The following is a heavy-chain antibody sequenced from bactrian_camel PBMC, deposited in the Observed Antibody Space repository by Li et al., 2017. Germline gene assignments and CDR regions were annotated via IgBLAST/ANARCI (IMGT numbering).Heavy chain of an antibody. CDR1: GFTFRKYI. Sequence: HVQLVESGGGSVQPGGSLRLSCAASGFTFRKYIMNWVRQVPGKGLEWVSGIYSDGSKTMLADSVKGRFTISRDNAKNTVYLQMNNLKSDDTALYYCVTPGSVYDVGVFFYWGQGTQVTVS. CDR3: VTPGSVYDVGVFFY. D-gene: IGHD3*01. V-gene: IGHV3S6*01. CDR2: IYSDGSKT. J-gene: IGHJ4*01.